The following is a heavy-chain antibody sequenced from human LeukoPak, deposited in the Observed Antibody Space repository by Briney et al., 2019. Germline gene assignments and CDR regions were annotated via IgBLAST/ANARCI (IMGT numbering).Heavy chain of an antibody. CDR2: ISSSSTTI. D-gene: IGHD1-26*01. CDR1: GFTFSSYS. Sequence: GGSLRLSCAASGFTFSSYSMNWVRQAPGKGLEWVSFISSSSTTIYYADSVKGRFTISRDNAKNSLYLQVNSLRDEDTAVYYCAKSESYRFDYWGQGTLVTVSS. V-gene: IGHV3-48*02. J-gene: IGHJ4*02. CDR3: AKSESYRFDY.